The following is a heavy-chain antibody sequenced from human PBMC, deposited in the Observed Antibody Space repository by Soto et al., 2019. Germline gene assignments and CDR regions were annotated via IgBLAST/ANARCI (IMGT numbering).Heavy chain of an antibody. CDR3: ASSRGGGSSSLYSYYGMDV. CDR2: IYSGGST. CDR1: RFTVSRNY. Sequence: EVQLVESGGGLVQPGGSLRLSCAASRFTVSRNYMTWVRQAPGKGLEWGSVIYSGGSTYYADSVKGRFTISRDNSKNTLYLQMNSLRAEDTAVYYCASSRGGGSSSLYSYYGMDVWGQGTTVTVAS. V-gene: IGHV3-66*01. J-gene: IGHJ6*02. D-gene: IGHD6-6*01.